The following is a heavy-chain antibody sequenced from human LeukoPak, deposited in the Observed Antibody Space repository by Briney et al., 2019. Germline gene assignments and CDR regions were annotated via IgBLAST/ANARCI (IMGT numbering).Heavy chain of an antibody. Sequence: ASVKVSCKASGYTFTSYYIHWVRQAPGQGLEWMGIINPSGGSTTYAQKFQGRVTMTRDMSTRTLYMELSSLRSEDTAFYYCARVGDYSPRGWFDPRGQGTLVTVSS. J-gene: IGHJ5*02. CDR2: INPSGGST. CDR1: GYTFTSYY. D-gene: IGHD4-11*01. V-gene: IGHV1-46*01. CDR3: ARVGDYSPRGWFDP.